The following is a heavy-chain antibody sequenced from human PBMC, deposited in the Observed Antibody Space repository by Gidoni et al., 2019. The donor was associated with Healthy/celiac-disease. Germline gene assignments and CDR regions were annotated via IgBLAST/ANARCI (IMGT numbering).Heavy chain of an antibody. V-gene: IGHV4-4*07. D-gene: IGHD6-13*01. Sequence: QVQLQESGPGLVKPSETLSLTCTFSGGSISSYYWSWIRQPAGKGLEWIGRIFSSGSTNYNPSLKSRVTMSVDTSKNQFSLRLSSVTAADTAVYYCARFIAASGLVDYWGQGTLVTVSS. CDR2: IFSSGST. CDR1: GGSISSYY. CDR3: ARFIAASGLVDY. J-gene: IGHJ4*02.